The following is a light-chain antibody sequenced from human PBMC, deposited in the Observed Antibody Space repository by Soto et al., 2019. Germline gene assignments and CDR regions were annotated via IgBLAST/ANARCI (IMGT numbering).Light chain of an antibody. V-gene: IGLV1-40*01. CDR3: QSYDSSLSGVV. J-gene: IGLJ2*01. Sequence: QSVLTQPPSVSGAPGQRVTISXTGSSSNIGAGYDVHWYQQLPGTAPKLLIYDNNNRPSGVPDRFSGSKSGTSASLAITGLQAEDEADYYCQSYDSSLSGVVFGGGTKLTVL. CDR2: DNN. CDR1: SSNIGAGYD.